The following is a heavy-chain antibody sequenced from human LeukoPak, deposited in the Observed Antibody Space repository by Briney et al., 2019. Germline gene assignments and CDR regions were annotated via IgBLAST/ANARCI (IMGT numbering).Heavy chain of an antibody. CDR1: GFTFSYYG. CDR3: AKDGVTYYYDSSGYSPFDY. Sequence: PGGSLRLSCAASGFTFSYYGMDWVRQAPGKGLEWVAVISYDGSNRYYADSVKGRFTISRDNSKNTLYLQMNSLRAEDTAVYYCAKDGVTYYYDSSGYSPFDYWGQGTLVTVSS. J-gene: IGHJ4*02. D-gene: IGHD3-22*01. CDR2: ISYDGSNR. V-gene: IGHV3-30*18.